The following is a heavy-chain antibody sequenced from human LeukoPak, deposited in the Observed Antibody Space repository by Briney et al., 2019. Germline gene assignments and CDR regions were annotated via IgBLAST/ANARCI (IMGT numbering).Heavy chain of an antibody. CDR3: ARATGSSGWFPRYYFDY. CDR1: GYTFTGYY. V-gene: IGHV1-2*02. J-gene: IGHJ4*02. Sequence: GASVKVSCKASGYTFTGYYMHWVRQAPGQGLEWMGWINPNSGGTNYAQKFQGRVTMTRDTSISTAYMELSRLRSDDTAVYYCARATGSSGWFPRYYFDYWGQGTLVTVSS. CDR2: INPNSGGT. D-gene: IGHD6-19*01.